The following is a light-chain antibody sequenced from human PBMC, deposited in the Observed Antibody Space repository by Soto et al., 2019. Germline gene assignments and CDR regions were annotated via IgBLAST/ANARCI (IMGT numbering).Light chain of an antibody. J-gene: IGKJ4*01. V-gene: IGKV1-39*01. CDR3: QQSYSNPPLT. CDR2: AAS. CDR1: QSISSY. Sequence: DIQMTQSPSSLSASVGDRVTITCRASQSISSYLNWYQQKPGKAPKLLIYAASSLQSGVPSRFSGSGSGTDFTLTISSLQPEDFATYYCQQSYSNPPLTFGGGTKVDSK.